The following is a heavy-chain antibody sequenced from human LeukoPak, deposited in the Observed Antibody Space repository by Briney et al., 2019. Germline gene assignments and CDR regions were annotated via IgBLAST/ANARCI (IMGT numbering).Heavy chain of an antibody. CDR2: INHSGST. J-gene: IGHJ5*02. V-gene: IGHV4-34*01. D-gene: IGHD3-10*01. CDR3: AREAGSGSYYSLNWFDP. Sequence: SETLSLTCAVYGGSFSGYYWSWIRQPPGKGLEWIGEINHSGSTNYNPSLKSRVTISVDTSKNQFSLKLSSVTAADTAVYYCAREAGSGSYYSLNWFDPWGQGTLVTVSS. CDR1: GGSFSGYY.